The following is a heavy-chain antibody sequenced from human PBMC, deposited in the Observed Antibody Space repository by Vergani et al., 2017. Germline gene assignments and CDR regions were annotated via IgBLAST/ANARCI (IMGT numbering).Heavy chain of an antibody. CDR1: GFTFSSYS. V-gene: IGHV3-21*01. CDR2: ISSSSRSI. D-gene: IGHD3-10*01. CDR3: ARDRYYFGSGRYPYCFYYGLDV. J-gene: IGHJ6*02. Sequence: EVQLVESGGGLVKRGGSLRLSCAASGFTFSSYSMNWVRQAPGKGLEWVSSISSSSRSIHYSDSLKGRFTISRDNAKSSLYLQMNSLRAEDTGVYYCARDRYYFGSGRYPYCFYYGLDVWGQGTAVTVAS.